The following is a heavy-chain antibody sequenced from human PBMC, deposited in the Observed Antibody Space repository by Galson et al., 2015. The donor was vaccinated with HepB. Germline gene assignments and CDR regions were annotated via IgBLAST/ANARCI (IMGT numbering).Heavy chain of an antibody. D-gene: IGHD3-10*01. CDR2: IYYSGST. V-gene: IGHV4-39*01. J-gene: IGHJ4*02. CDR1: GGSISSSSYY. Sequence: LSLTCTVSGGSISSSSYYWGWIRQPPGKGLEWIGSIYYSGSTYYNPSLKSRVTISVDTSKNQFSLKLSSVTAADTAVYYCASGRKRFGEKGQFDYWGQGTLVTVSS. CDR3: ASGRKRFGEKGQFDY.